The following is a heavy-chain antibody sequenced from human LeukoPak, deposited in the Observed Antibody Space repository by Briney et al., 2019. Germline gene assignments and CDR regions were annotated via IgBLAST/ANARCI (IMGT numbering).Heavy chain of an antibody. D-gene: IGHD1-26*01. CDR2: ISADGGYT. J-gene: IGHJ4*02. V-gene: IGHV3-23*01. Sequence: GGPLRLSCAASGFTFSTYAMNWFRQAPGKGLEWVSAISADGGYTYYADSVKGRFTMSRDNSRNTLFLQMTTLRADDTAVYYCAKAGMGQYGPGAPTWGQGTLVTVSS. CDR3: AKAGMGQYGPGAPT. CDR1: GFTFSTYA.